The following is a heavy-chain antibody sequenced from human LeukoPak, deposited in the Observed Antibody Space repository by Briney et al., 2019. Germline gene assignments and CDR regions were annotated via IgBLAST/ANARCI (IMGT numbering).Heavy chain of an antibody. CDR1: GFTFSSYW. V-gene: IGHV3-74*01. CDR2: INSDGSST. D-gene: IGHD6-13*01. CDR3: AKGNTFRYSSSELDY. J-gene: IGHJ4*02. Sequence: GGSLRLSCAASGFTFSSYWMHWVRQAPGKGLVWVSRINSDGSSTSYADSVKGRFTISRDNAKNTLYLQMNSLRAEDTAVYYCAKGNTFRYSSSELDYWGQGTLVTVSS.